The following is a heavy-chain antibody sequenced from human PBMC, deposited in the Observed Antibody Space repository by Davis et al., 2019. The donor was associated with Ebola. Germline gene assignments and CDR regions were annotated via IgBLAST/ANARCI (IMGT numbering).Heavy chain of an antibody. Sequence: GESLKISCAASGFTFSNYWVHWVRQAPGKGLVWVSHINTDGIYTRYADPVKGRFTVSRDNAKNTLYLQMNGLRSEDTAIYYCASFGTDWQRSDWGQGTLVTVSS. J-gene: IGHJ4*02. CDR2: INTDGIYT. CDR3: ASFGTDWQRSD. V-gene: IGHV3-74*01. D-gene: IGHD5-12*01. CDR1: GFTFSNYW.